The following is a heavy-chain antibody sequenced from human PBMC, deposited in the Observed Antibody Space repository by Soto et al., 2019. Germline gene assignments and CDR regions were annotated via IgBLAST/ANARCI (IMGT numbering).Heavy chain of an antibody. CDR2: MNPNSGNT. Sequence: GASVKVSCXASGYTFTSYDINWVRQATGQGREWMGWMNPNSGNTGYAQKFQGRVTMTRNTSIGTAYMELSSLRSEDTAVYYCARGLRVRGVTPTPYYFDYWGQGTLVTVSS. CDR3: ARGLRVRGVTPTPYYFDY. CDR1: GYTFTSYD. V-gene: IGHV1-8*01. D-gene: IGHD3-10*01. J-gene: IGHJ4*02.